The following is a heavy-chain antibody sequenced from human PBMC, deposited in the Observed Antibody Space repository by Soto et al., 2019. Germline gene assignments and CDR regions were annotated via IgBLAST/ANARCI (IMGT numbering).Heavy chain of an antibody. Sequence: SGPTLVNPTETLTLSCTGSGFSLSNARMGVSWIRQPRGKALEWLAHIFSNDEKSYSTSLKSRLTISKDTSKSQVVLTMTNMDPVDTATYYCARIRSLPGIAAAGLYYYYYGVDVWGQGTTVTVSS. CDR3: ARIRSLPGIAAAGLYYYYYGVDV. CDR1: GFSLSNARMG. J-gene: IGHJ6*02. CDR2: IFSNDEK. D-gene: IGHD6-13*01. V-gene: IGHV2-26*01.